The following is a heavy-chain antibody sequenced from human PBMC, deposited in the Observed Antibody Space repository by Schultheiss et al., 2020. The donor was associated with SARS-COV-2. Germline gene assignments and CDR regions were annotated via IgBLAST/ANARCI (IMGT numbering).Heavy chain of an antibody. J-gene: IGHJ6*02. D-gene: IGHD4-17*01. Sequence: ASVKVSCKASGYTFTGCYMHWVRQAPGQGLEWMGRINPNSGGTNYAQKFQGRVTMTRDTSISTAYMELSRLRSDDTAVYYCARDFDGDRPWGYGMDVWGQGTTVTVSS. V-gene: IGHV1-2*06. CDR1: GYTFTGCY. CDR2: INPNSGGT. CDR3: ARDFDGDRPWGYGMDV.